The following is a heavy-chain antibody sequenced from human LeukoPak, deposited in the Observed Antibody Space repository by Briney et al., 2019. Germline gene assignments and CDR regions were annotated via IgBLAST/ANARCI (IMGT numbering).Heavy chain of an antibody. D-gene: IGHD4-17*01. V-gene: IGHV3-64*01. Sequence: PGGSLRLSCAASGFTFSSYAMHWVRQAPGKGLEYVSAISSSGGSTYYANSVKGRFTISRDNSKNTLYLQMGSLRAEDMAVYYCARDCARGYGDPRGAFDIWGQGTMVTVSS. CDR2: ISSSGGST. CDR1: GFTFSSYA. CDR3: ARDCARGYGDPRGAFDI. J-gene: IGHJ3*02.